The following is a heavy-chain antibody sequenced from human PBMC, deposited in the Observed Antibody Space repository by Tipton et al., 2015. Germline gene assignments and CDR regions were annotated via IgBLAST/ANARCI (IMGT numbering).Heavy chain of an antibody. CDR2: ISYSGST. V-gene: IGHV4-61*01. Sequence: TLSLTCTVSGSSVSSHNYYWSWIRQPPGTGLEWIGYISYSGSTNYNPSLKSRVTISLDTSKNQFSLTLISATAADTALYYCARGDDSTSMATGFDYWGRGALVTVSS. CDR1: GSSVSSHNYY. J-gene: IGHJ4*01. CDR3: ARGDDSTSMATGFDY. D-gene: IGHD2/OR15-2a*01.